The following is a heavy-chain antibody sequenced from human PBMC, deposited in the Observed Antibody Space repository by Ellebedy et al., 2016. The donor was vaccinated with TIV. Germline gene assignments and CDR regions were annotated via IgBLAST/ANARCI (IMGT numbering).Heavy chain of an antibody. CDR2: IKSNTDGGTT. V-gene: IGHV3-15*01. D-gene: IGHD1-26*01. CDR1: GFIFSNAW. J-gene: IGHJ4*02. CDR3: SSNSGTYPDDY. Sequence: PGGSLRLSCAASGFIFSNAWMSWVRQAPGKGLERVGRIKSNTDGGTTHYAAPVKGRFTVSRDDSKNTLYLQMNSLKTEDTAVYFCSSNSGTYPDDYWGPGTLVTVSS.